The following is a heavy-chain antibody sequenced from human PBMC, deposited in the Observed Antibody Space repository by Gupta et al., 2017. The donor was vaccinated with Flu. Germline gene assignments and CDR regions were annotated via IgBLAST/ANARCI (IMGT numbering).Heavy chain of an antibody. CDR1: YL. Sequence: YLMSWVRQAPGKGLEWVANIKQDGSDKYYVDSVKGRFTISRDNAKNLLFLQMSSLRVEDTAVYYCARTRGNTPVTTGWFDSWGRGTLVTVSS. D-gene: IGHD4-4*01. CDR2: IKQDGSDK. V-gene: IGHV3-7*01. J-gene: IGHJ5*01. CDR3: ARTRGNTPVTTGWFDS.